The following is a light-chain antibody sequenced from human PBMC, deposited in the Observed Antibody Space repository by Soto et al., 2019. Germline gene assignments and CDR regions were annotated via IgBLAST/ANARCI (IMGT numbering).Light chain of an antibody. CDR3: LHHNIYPFI. CDR1: QVIARY. J-gene: IGKJ4*01. Sequence: DIQLTQSPSFLSASVGVRVTLTCRASQVIARYLAWYQQKPGQAPKLLIYAASTLQSGVPARFSGSGSGTETTHTTTSLHTKGCQTEYELHHNIYPFIVGGGTKV. CDR2: AAS. V-gene: IGKV1-9*01.